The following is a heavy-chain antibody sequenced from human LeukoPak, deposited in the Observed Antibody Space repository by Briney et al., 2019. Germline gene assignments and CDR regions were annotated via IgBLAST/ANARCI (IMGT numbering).Heavy chain of an antibody. V-gene: IGHV4-38-2*02. J-gene: IGHJ5*02. CDR1: GYSISSGYY. D-gene: IGHD3-3*01. CDR3: ARARLPNSYYDFWSGYWGHWFDP. Sequence: SETLSLTCTVSGYSISSGYYWGWIRQPPGKGLEWIGSIYHSGSTYYNSSLKSRVTISVDTSKNQFSLKLSSVTAADTAVYYCARARLPNSYYDFWSGYWGHWFDPWGQGTLVTVSS. CDR2: IYHSGST.